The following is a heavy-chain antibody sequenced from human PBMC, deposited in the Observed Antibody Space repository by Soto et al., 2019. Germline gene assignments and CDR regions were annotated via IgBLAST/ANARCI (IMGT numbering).Heavy chain of an antibody. CDR3: ARLARPLVVPAAINY. D-gene: IGHD2-2*01. CDR1: GGSISSSSYY. Sequence: SETLSLTCTVSGGSISSSSYYWGWIRQPPGKGLEWIGSIYYSGSTYYNPSLKSRVTISVDTSKNQFSLKLSSVTAADTAVYYCARLARPLVVPAAINYWGQGTLVTVSS. CDR2: IYYSGST. V-gene: IGHV4-39*01. J-gene: IGHJ4*02.